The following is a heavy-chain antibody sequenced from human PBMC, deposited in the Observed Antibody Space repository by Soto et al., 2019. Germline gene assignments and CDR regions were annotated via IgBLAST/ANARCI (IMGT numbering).Heavy chain of an antibody. D-gene: IGHD2-2*01. V-gene: IGHV3-30*03. CDR2: ISYDGSNK. Sequence: GGSLRLSCAASGFTFSSFGMHWVRQAPGKGLEWVAVISYDGSNKYCSDSVKGRFTISRDKSRNTLFLQMNSLRAEDTAVYYCARDNCISTSCYSYYYGMDVWGQGTTVTVSS. CDR1: GFTFSSFG. J-gene: IGHJ6*02. CDR3: ARDNCISTSCYSYYYGMDV.